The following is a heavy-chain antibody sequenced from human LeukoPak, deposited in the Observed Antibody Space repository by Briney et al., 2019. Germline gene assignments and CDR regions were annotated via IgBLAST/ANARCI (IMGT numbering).Heavy chain of an antibody. V-gene: IGHV4-34*01. CDR3: ARGHYGGSWGFDY. Sequence: SETLSLTCAVYGGSFSGYYWSWIRQPPGKGLDWIGEINHSGSTNYNPSLKSRVTISVDTSKNQFSLKLSSVTAADTAVYYCARGHYGGSWGFDYWGQGTLVTVSS. CDR1: GGSFSGYY. D-gene: IGHD4-17*01. J-gene: IGHJ4*02. CDR2: INHSGST.